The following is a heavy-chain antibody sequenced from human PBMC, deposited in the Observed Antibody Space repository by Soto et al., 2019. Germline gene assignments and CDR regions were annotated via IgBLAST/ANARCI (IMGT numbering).Heavy chain of an antibody. Sequence: QVQLVQSGAEAKKPGASVKVSCKASGYTFTSYDINWVRQATGQGLEWMGWMNPNSGNTGYAQKFQGRVTMTRNTSINTAYMELSSLRSEDTAVYYCARERSSGWYVDYWGQGTLVTVSS. CDR2: MNPNSGNT. J-gene: IGHJ4*02. CDR3: ARERSSGWYVDY. CDR1: GYTFTSYD. D-gene: IGHD6-19*01. V-gene: IGHV1-8*01.